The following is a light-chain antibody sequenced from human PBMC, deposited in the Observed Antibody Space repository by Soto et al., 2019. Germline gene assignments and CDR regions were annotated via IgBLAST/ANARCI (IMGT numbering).Light chain of an antibody. V-gene: IGLV1-40*01. CDR3: PSYDNSLSGYV. CDR1: SSNIGAGYD. Sequence: QSALTQPPSVSGAPGQRVTISCTGSSSNIGAGYDVHWYQQLPGTAPKLLIYGNSNRPSGVPDRFSGSKSGTSASLAITGLQAEDVVDYSCPSYDNSLSGYVFGTGTKVHVL. CDR2: GNS. J-gene: IGLJ1*01.